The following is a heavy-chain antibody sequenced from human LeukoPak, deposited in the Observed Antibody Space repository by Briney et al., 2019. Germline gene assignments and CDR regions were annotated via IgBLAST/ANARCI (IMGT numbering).Heavy chain of an antibody. CDR2: FYSCGST. Sequence: GGSLRLSCAASGFTFSSYSMNWVRQAPGKGLEWVSVFYSCGSTYYADSMKGRFTISRDNSKNTLYLQMNSLRAEDTAVYYCAKVLGSSGYRPFDYWGQGTLVTVSS. V-gene: IGHV3-66*01. CDR1: GFTFSSYS. J-gene: IGHJ4*02. D-gene: IGHD3-22*01. CDR3: AKVLGSSGYRPFDY.